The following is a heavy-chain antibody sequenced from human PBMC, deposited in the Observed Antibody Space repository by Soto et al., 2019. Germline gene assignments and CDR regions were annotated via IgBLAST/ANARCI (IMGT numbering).Heavy chain of an antibody. CDR1: GGTFSSYT. V-gene: IGHV1-69*02. Sequence: SVKVSCKASGGTFSSYTISWVRQAHGQGLEWMGRIIPILGIANYAQKFQGRVTITADKSTSTAYMELSSLRSEDTAVYYCASFYYGSGSFREAFDIWGQGTMVT. CDR2: IIPILGIA. J-gene: IGHJ3*02. D-gene: IGHD3-10*01. CDR3: ASFYYGSGSFREAFDI.